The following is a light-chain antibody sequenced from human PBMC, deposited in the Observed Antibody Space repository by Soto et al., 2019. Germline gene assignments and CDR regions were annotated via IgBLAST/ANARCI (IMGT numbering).Light chain of an antibody. CDR2: AAS. CDR1: QGISNS. J-gene: IGKJ1*01. CDR3: QKYDSAPT. V-gene: IGKV1-27*01. Sequence: DIQLTQSPSSLSASVGDRVTITCRASQGISNSLAWYQQKPGKVPKLLIQAASTSQSGVPSRLSGGGSGTDFTLTIRSLQPEDSATYYCQKYDSAPTFGPGTKVDIK.